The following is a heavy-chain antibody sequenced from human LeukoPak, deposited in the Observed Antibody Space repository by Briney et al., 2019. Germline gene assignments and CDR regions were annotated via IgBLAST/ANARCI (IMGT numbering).Heavy chain of an antibody. Sequence: GGSLRLPCAASGFTFSSYGMHWVRQAPGKGLEWVAVISYDGSNKYYADSVKGRFTISRDDSKNTLYLQMNSLRAEDTAVYYCAKDGGLELERNNPNDYWGQGTLVTVSS. V-gene: IGHV3-30*18. J-gene: IGHJ4*02. CDR3: AKDGGLELERNNPNDY. CDR1: GFTFSSYG. D-gene: IGHD1-1*01. CDR2: ISYDGSNK.